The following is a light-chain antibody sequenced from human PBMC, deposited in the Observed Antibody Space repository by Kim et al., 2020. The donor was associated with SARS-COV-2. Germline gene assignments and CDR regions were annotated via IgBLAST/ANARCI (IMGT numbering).Light chain of an antibody. CDR3: LQHNTNPIT. Sequence: AAVGYRVTITCRARQEIRNDLGWYQQNPGRAPKRLIYGASSLQSGVPSRFSGSGSGTEFTLTIRSLQREDFATYFCLQHNTNPITFGQGTRLEIK. V-gene: IGKV1-17*01. J-gene: IGKJ5*01. CDR2: GAS. CDR1: QEIRND.